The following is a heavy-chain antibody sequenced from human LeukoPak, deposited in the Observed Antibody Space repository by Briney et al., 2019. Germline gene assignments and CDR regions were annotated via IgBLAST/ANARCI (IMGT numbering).Heavy chain of an antibody. CDR2: IRSKASSYAT. CDR1: GFTFSGSA. CDR3: TARWAYYDFWSGNDY. Sequence: GGSLRLSCAASGFTFSGSAMHWVRQASGKGLEWVGRIRSKASSYATAYAASVKGRFTISRDDSKNTAYLQMHSLKTEDTAVYYCTARWAYYDFWSGNDYWGQGTLVTVSS. V-gene: IGHV3-73*01. J-gene: IGHJ4*02. D-gene: IGHD3-3*01.